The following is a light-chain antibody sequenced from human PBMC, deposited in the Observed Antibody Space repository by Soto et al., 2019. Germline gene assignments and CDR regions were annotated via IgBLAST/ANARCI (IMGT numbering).Light chain of an antibody. V-gene: IGLV2-14*01. CDR2: DVS. CDR1: SSDVGGSVY. Sequence: QPASVSGSPGQSITISCTGTSSDVGGSVYVSWYQQHPGKAPKVMIYDVSYRPSGASNRFSGSKSGNTASLTISGLQAEDEADYYCTSYTSTSTRVLFGGGTKVTVL. CDR3: TSYTSTSTRVL. J-gene: IGLJ2*01.